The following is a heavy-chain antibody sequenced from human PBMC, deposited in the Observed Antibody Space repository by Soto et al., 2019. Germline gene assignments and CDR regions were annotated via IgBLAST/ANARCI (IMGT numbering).Heavy chain of an antibody. Sequence: QVQLVQSGAEVKKPGSSVKVSCTASGGTFSSYTISWVRQAPGQGLEWMGRIIPILGIANYAQKFQGRVTITADKSTSTADMELSSLRSEDTAVYYCASKLVDCSGGSCKDLFYWGQGTLVTVSS. V-gene: IGHV1-69*02. J-gene: IGHJ4*02. D-gene: IGHD2-15*01. CDR3: ASKLVDCSGGSCKDLFY. CDR2: IIPILGIA. CDR1: GGTFSSYT.